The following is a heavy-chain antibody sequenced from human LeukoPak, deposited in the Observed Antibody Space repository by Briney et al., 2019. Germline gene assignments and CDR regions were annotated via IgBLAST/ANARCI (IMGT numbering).Heavy chain of an antibody. CDR2: IYFSGST. J-gene: IGHJ5*02. Sequence: SETLSLTCTVSGASITNDDYYWSWIRQHPGKGLEWIGYIYFSGSTYYNPTLKSRASVSVDTSKSQFSLRLTSVTAADTAVYYCARRAPFSNWFDPCGQGTLVIVSS. CDR3: ARRAPFSNWFDP. V-gene: IGHV4-31*03. D-gene: IGHD2-2*01. CDR1: GASITNDDYY.